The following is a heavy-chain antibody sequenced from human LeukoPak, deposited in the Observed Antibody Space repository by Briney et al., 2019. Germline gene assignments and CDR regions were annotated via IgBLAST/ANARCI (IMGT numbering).Heavy chain of an antibody. V-gene: IGHV3-33*08. J-gene: IGHJ4*02. CDR3: ARIVGGESGLHFFDY. Sequence: GRSLRLSCAASGFTFSSYGMHWVRQAPGKGLEWVAVIWYDGSNKYYADSVKGRFTISRDNSKNTLYLQMNSLRAEDTAVYYCARIVGGESGLHFFDYWGQGTLVTVSS. CDR2: IWYDGSNK. CDR1: GFTFSSYG. D-gene: IGHD2-21*01.